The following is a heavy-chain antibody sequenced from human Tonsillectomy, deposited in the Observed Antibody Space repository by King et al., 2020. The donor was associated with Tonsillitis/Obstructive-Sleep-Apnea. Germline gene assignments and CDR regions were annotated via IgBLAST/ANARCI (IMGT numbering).Heavy chain of an antibody. CDR1: GYTFIGYY. V-gene: IGHV1-2*02. Sequence: QLVQSGAEVKKPGASVKVSCKNSGYTFIGYYMHWVRQAPGQELEWMGWINPNNGGTNYAQKFQGRVSMTRYTSISTAYMEVSRLTSDDTAVYYCARERVLVGATNYLFDPRGQGTLGIVS. D-gene: IGHD2-15*01. J-gene: IGHJ5*02. CDR2: INPNNGGT. CDR3: ARERVLVGATNYLFDP.